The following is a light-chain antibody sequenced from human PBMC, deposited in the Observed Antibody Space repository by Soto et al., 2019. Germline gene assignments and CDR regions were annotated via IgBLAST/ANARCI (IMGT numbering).Light chain of an antibody. J-gene: IGKJ1*01. CDR3: QEYNSYWT. CDR2: KAS. Sequence: DIQMTQSPSTLSGSVGDRVTITCRASQTISSWLAWYQQKPGKAPKLLIYKASTLKSGVPSRFSGSGSGTEFTLTISSLQPDDFGTYYCQEYNSYWTFGQGTKVDI. V-gene: IGKV1-5*03. CDR1: QTISSW.